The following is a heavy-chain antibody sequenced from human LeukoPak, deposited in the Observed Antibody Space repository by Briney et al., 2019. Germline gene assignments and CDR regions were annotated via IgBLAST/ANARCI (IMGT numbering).Heavy chain of an antibody. CDR2: IYSSGII. Sequence: PSETLSLTRTVSGGSISSYYWSWIRQPAGKAPEWIGRIYSSGIINYNPSLKSRVTMSLDNSKNQLSLKLSYVTAADTAVYYCARDTGKSGYPDYWGQGTLVTVSS. CDR3: ARDTGKSGYPDY. J-gene: IGHJ4*02. CDR1: GGSISSYY. V-gene: IGHV4-4*07. D-gene: IGHD3-3*01.